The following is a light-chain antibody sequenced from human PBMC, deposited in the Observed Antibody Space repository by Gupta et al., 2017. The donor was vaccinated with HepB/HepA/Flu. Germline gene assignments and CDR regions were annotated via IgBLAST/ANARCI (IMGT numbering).Light chain of an antibody. CDR3: QQYGREPQGERASIT. V-gene: IGKV3-20*01. CDR1: QSVSSSY. Sequence: EIVLTQSPGTLSLSPGERATLSCRASQSVSSSYLAWYQQKPGQAPRRRSYGASSRATGIPDRFSGSGSGKDVTLTISRLEPEDAAVYYCQQYGREPQGERASITFGQGTRLEIK. CDR2: GAS. J-gene: IGKJ5*01.